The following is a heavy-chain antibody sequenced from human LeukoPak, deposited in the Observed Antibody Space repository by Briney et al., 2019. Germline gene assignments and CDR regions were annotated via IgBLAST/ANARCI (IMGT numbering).Heavy chain of an antibody. CDR1: GGSISSSSYY. Sequence: SETLSLTCTVSGGSISSSSYYWSWIRQPPGKGLEWIGEINHSGSTNYNPSLKSRVTISVDTSKNQFSLKLSSVTAADTAVYYCARGPDPGKVGAAIHYYYGMDVWGQGTTVTVSS. V-gene: IGHV4-39*07. CDR3: ARGPDPGKVGAAIHYYYGMDV. J-gene: IGHJ6*02. D-gene: IGHD1-26*01. CDR2: INHSGST.